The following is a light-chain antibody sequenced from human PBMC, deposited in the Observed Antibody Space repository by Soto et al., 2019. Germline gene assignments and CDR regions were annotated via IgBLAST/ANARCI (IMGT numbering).Light chain of an antibody. J-gene: IGLJ1*01. CDR2: DNN. CDR1: SSNIGNNY. CDR3: GTWDSSLSAPRAV. V-gene: IGLV1-51*01. Sequence: QSVLTQPPSVSAAPGQKVTISCSGSSSNIGNNYVSWYQQLPGTAPKLLIYDNNKRPSGIPDRFSGSKSGTSATLGITGLQTGDEADYYCGTWDSSLSAPRAVFGTGTKVTVL.